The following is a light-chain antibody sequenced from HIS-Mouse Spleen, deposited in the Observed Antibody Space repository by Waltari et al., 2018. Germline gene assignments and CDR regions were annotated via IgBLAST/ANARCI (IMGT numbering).Light chain of an antibody. CDR3: CSYAGSSTLV. J-gene: IGLJ3*02. V-gene: IGLV2-23*01. Sequence: QSALTQPASVSGSPGQSITISCTGTRSDVGSYNLVSWYQQHPGKAPKLMIYEGSKRPSGVSNRFCGCKSGNTASLTIAGLQAEDEADYYCCSYAGSSTLVFGGGTKLTVL. CDR2: EGS. CDR1: RSDVGSYNL.